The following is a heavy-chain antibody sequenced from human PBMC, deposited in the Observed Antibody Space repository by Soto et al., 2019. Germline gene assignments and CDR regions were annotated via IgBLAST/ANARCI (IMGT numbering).Heavy chain of an antibody. CDR2: ISYDVSDI. J-gene: IGHJ4*02. Sequence: GGSLRLSCAGSGCIFSNYGMHWVRQAPGKGLQWLPFISYDVSDILYADCWMCRFTISRDNSKSTLFLHMNRPRAEDTAVYFCAIVRVSDSPLDHWGQGSLVTVSS. CDR3: AIVRVSDSPLDH. CDR1: GCIFSNYG. V-gene: IGHV3-30*02. D-gene: IGHD3-10*02.